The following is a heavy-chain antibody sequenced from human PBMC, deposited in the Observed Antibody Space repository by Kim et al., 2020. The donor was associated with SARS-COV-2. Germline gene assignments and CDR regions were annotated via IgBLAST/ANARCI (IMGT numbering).Heavy chain of an antibody. Sequence: SETLSLTCTVSGGSISSSSYYWGWIRQPPGKGLECIGSIYYSGSTYYNPSLKSRVTISVYTSKNQFSLKLSSVTAADTAVYYCVSIKRGYSYGHPEYFDLWGHGTLVTVSS. CDR1: GGSISSSSYY. J-gene: IGHJ2*01. CDR3: VSIKRGYSYGHPEYFDL. V-gene: IGHV4-39*01. D-gene: IGHD5-18*01. CDR2: IYYSGST.